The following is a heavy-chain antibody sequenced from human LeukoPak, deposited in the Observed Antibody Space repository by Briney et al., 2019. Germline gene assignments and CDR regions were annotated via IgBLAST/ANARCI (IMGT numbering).Heavy chain of an antibody. J-gene: IGHJ6*02. CDR3: AREVRCSSTSCSYGMDV. D-gene: IGHD2-2*01. Sequence: GGSLRLSCAASGFTFSSYDMHWVRQATGKGLEWVSAIGTAGDTYYPGSVKGRFTISRENAKNSLYLQMNSLRAGDTAVYYCAREVRCSSTSCSYGMDVWGQGTTVTVSS. CDR1: GFTFSSYD. V-gene: IGHV3-13*01. CDR2: IGTAGDT.